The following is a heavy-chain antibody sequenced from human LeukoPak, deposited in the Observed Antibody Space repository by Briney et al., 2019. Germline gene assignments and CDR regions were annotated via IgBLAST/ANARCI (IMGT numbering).Heavy chain of an antibody. V-gene: IGHV3-23*01. J-gene: IGHJ4*02. CDR3: ANWKEGSSIFFDY. CDR2: ISGSGDRT. D-gene: IGHD1-1*01. Sequence: AGGSLRLSCADSGFTFSSYAMTWARQAPGKGLEWVSSISGSGDRTYYADSVKGRFTISRDNSKNTVYLQMNLLRAEDTAIYYCANWKEGSSIFFDYWGQGTLVSVSS. CDR1: GFTFSSYA.